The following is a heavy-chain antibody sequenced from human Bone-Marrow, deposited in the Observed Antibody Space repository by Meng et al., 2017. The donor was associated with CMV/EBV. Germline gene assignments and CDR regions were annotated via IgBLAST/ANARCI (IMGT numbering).Heavy chain of an antibody. V-gene: IGHV1-46*01. J-gene: IGHJ6*02. CDR2: INPSGGST. Sequence: ASVKVSCKASGYTFTEYYLHWVRQAPGLGLEWMGIINPSGGSTSYAQKFQGRVTMNWDTPTSTVYMELSSLRSEDTAVYYCAREFGRKVTTTYGMDVWGRGTTVTVSS. CDR3: AREFGRKVTTTYGMDV. CDR1: GYTFTEYY. D-gene: IGHD3-16*01.